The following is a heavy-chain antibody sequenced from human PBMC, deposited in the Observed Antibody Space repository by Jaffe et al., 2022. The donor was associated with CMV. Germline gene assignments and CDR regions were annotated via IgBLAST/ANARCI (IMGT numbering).Heavy chain of an antibody. CDR3: ARGTVRVAGTPGIFGYYYYGMDV. V-gene: IGHV1-69*01. CDR1: GGTFSSYA. Sequence: QVQLVQSGAEVKKPGSSVKVSCKASGGTFSSYAISWVRQAPGQGLEWMGGIIPIFGTANYAQKFQGRVTITADESTSTAYMELSSLRSEDTAVYYCARGTVRVAGTPGIFGYYYYGMDVWGQGTTVTVSS. J-gene: IGHJ6*02. CDR2: IIPIFGTA. D-gene: IGHD6-19*01.